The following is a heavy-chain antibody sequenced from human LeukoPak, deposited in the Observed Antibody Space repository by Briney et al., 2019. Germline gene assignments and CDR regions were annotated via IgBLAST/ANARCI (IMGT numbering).Heavy chain of an antibody. D-gene: IGHD2-2*01. CDR1: GFTFSNYA. CDR2: LSASGGTT. J-gene: IGHJ5*02. CDR3: AKLPREYCSSTSCPNWFDT. V-gene: IGHV3-23*01. Sequence: GGSLRLSCAASGFTFSNYAMTWVRQAPGKGLEWVSALSASGGTTYYADSVKGRFTTSRDNSKNTLYLQMNSLRTEDTAVYYCAKLPREYCSSTSCPNWFDTWGRGTLVTVSS.